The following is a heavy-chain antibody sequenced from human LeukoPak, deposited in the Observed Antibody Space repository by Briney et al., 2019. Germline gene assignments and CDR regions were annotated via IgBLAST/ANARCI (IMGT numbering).Heavy chain of an antibody. D-gene: IGHD3-3*02. CDR2: IYYSGST. CDR1: GGSISSYY. CDR3: AADLQAFAFDI. V-gene: IGHV4-59*12. Sequence: SETLSLTCTVSGGSISSYYWNWIRQPPGKGLDWIGYIYYSGSTNYNPSLKSRVTISLDTSKNQFSLKLNSVTAADTAVYYCAADLQAFAFDIWGQGTMVTVSS. J-gene: IGHJ3*02.